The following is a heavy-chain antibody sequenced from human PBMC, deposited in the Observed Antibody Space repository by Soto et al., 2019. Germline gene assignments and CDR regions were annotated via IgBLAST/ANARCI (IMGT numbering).Heavy chain of an antibody. V-gene: IGHV3-21*01. CDR3: ARGGSGRYEDVDY. CDR1: GFTFSSYS. D-gene: IGHD6-19*01. CDR2: ISTSSSYI. Sequence: LRLSCAASGFTFSSYSMNWVRQAPGKGLEWVSSISTSSSYIHYADSVKGRFTISRDNAKNSMYLQMNSLRAEDTAVYYCARGGSGRYEDVDYWGQETLVTVSS. J-gene: IGHJ4*02.